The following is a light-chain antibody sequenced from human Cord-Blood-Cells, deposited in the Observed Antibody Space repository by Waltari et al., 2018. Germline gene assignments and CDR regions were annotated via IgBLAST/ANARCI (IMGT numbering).Light chain of an antibody. Sequence: QSALTQPASVSGSPGQSINLSCTGTSSDVGSSNLVSWYQQHPGKAPKLMIYEGSKRPSGVSNRFSGSKSGNTASLTISGLQAEDEADYYCCSYAGSSTFVVFGGGTKLTVL. CDR2: EGS. V-gene: IGLV2-23*03. J-gene: IGLJ2*01. CDR1: SSDVGSSNL. CDR3: CSYAGSSTFVV.